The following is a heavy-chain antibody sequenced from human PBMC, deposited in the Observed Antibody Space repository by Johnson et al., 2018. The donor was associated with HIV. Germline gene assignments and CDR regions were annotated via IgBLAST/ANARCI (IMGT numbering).Heavy chain of an antibody. V-gene: IGHV3-30*04. J-gene: IGHJ3*02. CDR2: ISYDGSNK. D-gene: IGHD6-13*01. CDR3: ASKAAGTMHAFDI. Sequence: QVQLVESGGGLVKPGGSLRLSCAASGFTFSSYDIDWVRQAPGKGLEWLAAISYDGSNKFYADSVQGRFTISRDNSKNTLYLQMNSLRREDTAVYYCASKAAGTMHAFDIWGQGTMVTVSS. CDR1: GFTFSSYD.